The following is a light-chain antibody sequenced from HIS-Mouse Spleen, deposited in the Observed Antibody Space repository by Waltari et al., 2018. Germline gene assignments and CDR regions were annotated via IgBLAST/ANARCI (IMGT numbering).Light chain of an antibody. J-gene: IGLJ1*01. Sequence: QSALTQPASVSGSPGQSITISCTGTSSDVGGYNYVSWYQQHPGQAPKLMIYDVSNRPSGVSNRFSGSESGNTASLTNSGLQADDEADYYCSSYTSSSTYVFGTGTKVTVL. V-gene: IGLV2-14*03. CDR3: SSYTSSSTYV. CDR2: DVS. CDR1: SSDVGGYNY.